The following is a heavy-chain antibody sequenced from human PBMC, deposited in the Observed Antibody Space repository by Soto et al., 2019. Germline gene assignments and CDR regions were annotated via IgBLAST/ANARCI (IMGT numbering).Heavy chain of an antibody. J-gene: IGHJ4*02. CDR3: AKDRKGSYCSGGTCYSFDY. V-gene: IGHV3-23*01. D-gene: IGHD2-15*01. CDR2: ISGSGGST. Sequence: EVQLLESGGGLVQPGGSLRLSCAASGFTLGTYVMTWVRQAPGKGLEWVSAISGSGGSTNYADPVKGRFTISRDNTKNTLYLQINSLSFDDTAVYYCAKDRKGSYCSGGTCYSFDYWGQGTLVTVPS. CDR1: GFTLGTYV.